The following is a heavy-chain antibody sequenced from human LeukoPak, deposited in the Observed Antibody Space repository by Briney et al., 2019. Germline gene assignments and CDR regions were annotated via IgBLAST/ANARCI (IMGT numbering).Heavy chain of an antibody. D-gene: IGHD1-26*01. CDR1: GFTFKTYT. J-gene: IGHJ4*02. V-gene: IGHV3-21*01. CDR2: ISSSSSYI. CDR3: AKYFLSGSYYHFDS. Sequence: GGSLRLSCAASGFTFKTYTMHWVRQAPGMGLEWVSSISSSSSYIFYADSVKGRFTISRDNAKNSLYLQMSSLRAEDAAVYYCAKYFLSGSYYHFDSWGQGTQVTVSP.